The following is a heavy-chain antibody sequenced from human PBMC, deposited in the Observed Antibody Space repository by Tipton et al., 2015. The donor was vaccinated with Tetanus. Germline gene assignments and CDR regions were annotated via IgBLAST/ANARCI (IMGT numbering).Heavy chain of an antibody. Sequence: SLRLSCAASGFTFDDYAMHWVRQAPGKGLEWASGISWNVGSIGYADSVKGRFTISRDNAKNSLYLQMNSLRAEDTAFYYCAKDIGDIVVVPTAPAFDIWGQGTMVTVSS. V-gene: IGHV3-9*01. CDR2: ISWNVGSI. CDR1: GFTFDDYA. CDR3: AKDIGDIVVVPTAPAFDI. D-gene: IGHD2-2*01. J-gene: IGHJ3*02.